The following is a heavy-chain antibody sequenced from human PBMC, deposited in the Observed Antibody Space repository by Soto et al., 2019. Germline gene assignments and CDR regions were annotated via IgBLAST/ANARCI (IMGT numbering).Heavy chain of an antibody. CDR2: INPNSGGT. D-gene: IGHD2-15*01. V-gene: IGHV1-2*04. CDR1: GYTFTGYS. CDR3: AREDRYYAMDV. Sequence: GASVKVSCKASGYTFTGYSMHSVRQAPGQGLEWMGWINPNSGGTNYAQKFQGWVTMTRDISTNTAYMELRSLRSDDTAMYYCAREDRYYAMDVWGQGTTVTVSS. J-gene: IGHJ6*02.